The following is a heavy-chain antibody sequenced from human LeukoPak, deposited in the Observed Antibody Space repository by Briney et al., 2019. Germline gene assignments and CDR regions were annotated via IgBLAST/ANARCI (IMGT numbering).Heavy chain of an antibody. CDR3: VREGYYDGSGSPVY. CDR2: IYYNGNT. CDR1: GDSINSAGYY. V-gene: IGHV4-31*03. D-gene: IGHD3-22*01. Sequence: PSQTLSLTCTVSGDSINSAGYYWTWIRQHPGKGLEWIGYIYYNGNTYYKPSLKSRVTMSLDTSKNQFSLNLTSVTAADTAMYYCVREGYYDGSGSPVYWGQGTLVTVSS. J-gene: IGHJ4*02.